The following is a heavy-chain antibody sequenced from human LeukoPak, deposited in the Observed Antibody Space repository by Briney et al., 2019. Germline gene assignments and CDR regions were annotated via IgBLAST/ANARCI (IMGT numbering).Heavy chain of an antibody. D-gene: IGHD2/OR15-2a*01. J-gene: IGHJ4*02. Sequence: GGSLRLSCAASGFTFDDYAMHWVRQAPGKGLEWVSGISWNSGSIGYADSVKGRFTISRDNAKNSLYLQMNSLRAEDTAVYYSAKSILSFYLSDYWGQGTLVTVSS. CDR1: GFTFDDYA. CDR3: AKSILSFYLSDY. CDR2: ISWNSGSI. V-gene: IGHV3-9*01.